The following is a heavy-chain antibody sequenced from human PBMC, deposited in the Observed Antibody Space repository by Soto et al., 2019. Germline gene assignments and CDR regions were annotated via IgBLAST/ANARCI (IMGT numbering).Heavy chain of an antibody. V-gene: IGHV1-2*02. CDR1: GYPYTNSY. CDR2: IHPNTGGT. D-gene: IGHD6-19*01. Sequence: QVQLVQSGAEVRKPGASVKVSCKASGYPYTNSYMHWVRQAPGQGLEWMGWIHPNTGGTNYAQKFQGRVTVTRDTSVSTVYMELNRLTSADTAIYFCASDFRTRGWFRQAGNFAMDVWGQGTTVTVS. CDR3: ASDFRTRGWFRQAGNFAMDV. J-gene: IGHJ6*02.